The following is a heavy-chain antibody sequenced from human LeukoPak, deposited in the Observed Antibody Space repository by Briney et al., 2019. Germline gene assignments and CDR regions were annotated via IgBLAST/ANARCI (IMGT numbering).Heavy chain of an antibody. CDR2: INHSGST. V-gene: IGHV4-34*01. Sequence: SETLSLTCAVYGGSFSGYYWSWIRQPPGKGLEWIGEINHSGSTNYNPSLKSRATISVDTSKNQFSLKLSSVTAADTAVYYCGGGGDYNWFDPWGQGTLVTVSS. J-gene: IGHJ5*02. CDR3: GGGGDYNWFDP. CDR1: GGSFSGYY. D-gene: IGHD2-21*02.